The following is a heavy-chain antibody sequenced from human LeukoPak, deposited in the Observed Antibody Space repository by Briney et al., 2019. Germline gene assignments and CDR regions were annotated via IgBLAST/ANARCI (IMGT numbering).Heavy chain of an antibody. CDR2: INPNSGGT. V-gene: IGHV1-2*02. CDR3: AREIWFGEFNYYYYYYMDV. D-gene: IGHD3-10*01. CDR1: GYTFTGYY. J-gene: IGHJ6*03. Sequence: ASVKVSCKASGYTFTGYYMHWVRQAPGQGLEWMGWINPNSGGTNYAQKFQGRVTMTRDTSISTAYMELTRLTSDDTALYYCAREIWFGEFNYYYYYYMDVWGKGTTVTVSS.